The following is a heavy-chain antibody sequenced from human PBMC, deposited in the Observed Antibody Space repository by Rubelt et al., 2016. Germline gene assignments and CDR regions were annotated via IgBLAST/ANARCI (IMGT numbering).Heavy chain of an antibody. CDR1: GGSISGTIYY. D-gene: IGHD6-19*01. CDR3: ARVGGLAVAGTSNWHDP. Sequence: QLQLQESGPGLVKPSETLSLTCTVSGGSISGTIYYWGWIRQPPGKRLEWIGCIYYGGTTYYTPSLESRVTLSVATYKNQFVLTPTSVTAADTAVYYCARVGGLAVAGTSNWHDPWGQGTLVTVSS. V-gene: IGHV4-39*07. J-gene: IGHJ5*02. CDR2: IYYGGTT.